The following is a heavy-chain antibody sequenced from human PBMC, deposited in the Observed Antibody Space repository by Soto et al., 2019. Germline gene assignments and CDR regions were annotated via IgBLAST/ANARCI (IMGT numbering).Heavy chain of an antibody. D-gene: IGHD3-22*01. V-gene: IGHV1-69*01. CDR1: GDTFSSYS. CDR2: IIPLFGSA. J-gene: IGHJ4*02. CDR3: ARGSHYFDSSGYYHQFGY. Sequence: QVQLVQSGAEVQQSGSSVRVSCKASGDTFSSYSISWVRQAPGQGLEWMGGIIPLFGSANYAQKFQGRVTITADESTRTAYMELSSLRSGDTAVYYCARGSHYFDSSGYYHQFGYWGQGTLGTVSS.